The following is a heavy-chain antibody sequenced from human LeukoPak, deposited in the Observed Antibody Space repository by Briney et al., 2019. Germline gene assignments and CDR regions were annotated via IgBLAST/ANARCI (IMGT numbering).Heavy chain of an antibody. Sequence: ASVKVSCKASGYTFNVYLIHWVRQAPGQGLEWMGWISPNSGEAGYAQNFQGRVSLTNDTSGTTAYMELSRLTSDDTAVYYCARDMSYKGLDPWGQGTLVTVAS. CDR3: ARDMSYKGLDP. V-gene: IGHV1-2*02. CDR2: ISPNSGEA. CDR1: GYTFNVYL. J-gene: IGHJ5*02. D-gene: IGHD5-24*01.